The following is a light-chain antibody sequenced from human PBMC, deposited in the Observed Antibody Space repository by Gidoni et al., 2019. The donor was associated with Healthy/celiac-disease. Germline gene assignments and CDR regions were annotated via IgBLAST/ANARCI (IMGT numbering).Light chain of an antibody. V-gene: IGKV1-9*01. Sequence: DIKLTQSPSFLSASVGDRVTITCQASQGISSYLAWYQQKPGKAPKLLIYAATTLQSGVPSRFSGSGAGTEFTLTSSSLQPEDFATYYCQQRNSYPLTFGGGTKVEIK. J-gene: IGKJ4*01. CDR1: QGISSY. CDR3: QQRNSYPLT. CDR2: AAT.